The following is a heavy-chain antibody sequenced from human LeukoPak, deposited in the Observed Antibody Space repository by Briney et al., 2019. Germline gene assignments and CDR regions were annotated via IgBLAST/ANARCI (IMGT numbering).Heavy chain of an antibody. Sequence: GGSLRLSCEASGFTFSSYAMSWVRQAPGKGLEWVSAISGSGGSTCYADSVKGRFTISRDNSKNTLYLQMNSLRAEDTAVYYCAKEALYYYGSGSDAFDIWGQGTMVTVSS. CDR2: ISGSGGST. CDR1: GFTFSSYA. D-gene: IGHD3-10*01. V-gene: IGHV3-23*01. J-gene: IGHJ3*02. CDR3: AKEALYYYGSGSDAFDI.